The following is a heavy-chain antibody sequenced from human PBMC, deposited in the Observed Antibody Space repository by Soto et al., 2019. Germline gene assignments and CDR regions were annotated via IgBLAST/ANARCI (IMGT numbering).Heavy chain of an antibody. J-gene: IGHJ4*02. V-gene: IGHV3-30*15. CDR3: ARDRLRSGELSLIGYFDY. Sequence: QVQLVESGGSVVQPGRSLRLSCEASGFTFTSYAMHWVRQAPGKGLEWVAVISYDGINEYYADSVKGRFTISRDNSKNTLFLQMRSLRGEDTAVYYCARDRLRSGELSLIGYFDYWGQGNLVTVSS. D-gene: IGHD3-16*02. CDR1: GFTFTSYA. CDR2: ISYDGINE.